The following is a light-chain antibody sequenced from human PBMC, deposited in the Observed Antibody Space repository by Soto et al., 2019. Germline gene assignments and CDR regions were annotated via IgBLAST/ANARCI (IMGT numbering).Light chain of an antibody. CDR3: QQANSFPRT. CDR2: SAS. J-gene: IGKJ4*01. CDR1: KVFSTW. Sequence: DIPMTQCPSSVSASVGDRVTITCRASKVFSTWLAWYRRKPGRAPELLIYSASSLHSGVPSRFSGSGSGTDFTLTISSLQPEDFATYYCQQANSFPRTFGGGTEVEIK. V-gene: IGKV1-12*01.